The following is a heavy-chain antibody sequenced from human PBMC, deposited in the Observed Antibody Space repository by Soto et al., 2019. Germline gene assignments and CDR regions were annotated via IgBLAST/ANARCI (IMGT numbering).Heavy chain of an antibody. CDR1: GGSFSGYY. D-gene: IGHD3-22*01. CDR3: ARGTYYYDSSGYYSHFNYYYGMDV. J-gene: IGHJ6*02. Sequence: QVQLQQWGAGLLKPSETLSLTCAVYGGSFSGYYWSWIRQPPGKGLEWIGEINHSGSTNYNPSLKSRVTISVDTSKNQFSLKLSYVTAADTAVYYCARGTYYYDSSGYYSHFNYYYGMDVWGQGTTVTVSS. V-gene: IGHV4-34*01. CDR2: INHSGST.